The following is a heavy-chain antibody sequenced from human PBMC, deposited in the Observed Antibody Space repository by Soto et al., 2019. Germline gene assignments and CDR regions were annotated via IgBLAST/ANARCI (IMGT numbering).Heavy chain of an antibody. CDR1: GFTFSTSA. V-gene: IGHV3-23*01. Sequence: GGSLRLSCAASGFTFSTSAMTWVRQAPGKGLEWVSTISGSGDRTYYADSVKGRFTISRDNSRSTLYLQVNSLRVEDTAVYYCAKISYGDYASSDYWGQGTLVTVSS. D-gene: IGHD4-17*01. CDR3: AKISYGDYASSDY. J-gene: IGHJ4*02. CDR2: ISGSGDRT.